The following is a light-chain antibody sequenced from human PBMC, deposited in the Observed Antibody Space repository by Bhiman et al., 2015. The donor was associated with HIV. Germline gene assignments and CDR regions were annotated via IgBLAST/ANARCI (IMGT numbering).Light chain of an antibody. V-gene: IGLV1-47*01. Sequence: QSVLTQPPSASGTPGQRVTISCSGGNSNIGSNYVYWYQQLPGTTPKLLIYRNNQRPSGVPDRFSGSKSGTSASLAISGLQAEDEADYYCAAWDDSLNGRVFGTGTKVTVL. CDR3: AAWDDSLNGRV. J-gene: IGLJ1*01. CDR1: NSNIGSNY. CDR2: RNN.